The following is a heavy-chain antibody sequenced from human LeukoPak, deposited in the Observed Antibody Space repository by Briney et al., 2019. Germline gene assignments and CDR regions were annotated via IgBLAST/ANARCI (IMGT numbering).Heavy chain of an antibody. CDR1: GFSFSSHA. CDR2: IAHDGSYK. V-gene: IGHV3-30*18. J-gene: IGHJ3*01. D-gene: IGHD2/OR15-2a*01. Sequence: GSSLRLSCAASGFSFSSHAMHWVRQAPGKGLEWVALIAHDGSYKYYEDSVKGRFIISRDNSKNTLHLQMNSLRAEDTAVYYCAKESNSFDLWGQGIIVTVSS. CDR3: AKESNSFDL.